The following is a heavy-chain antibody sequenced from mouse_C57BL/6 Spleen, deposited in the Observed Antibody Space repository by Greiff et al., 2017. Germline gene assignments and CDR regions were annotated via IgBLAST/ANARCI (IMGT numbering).Heavy chain of an antibody. CDR2: IYPGSGST. Sequence: VQLQQPGAELVKPGASVKMSCKASGYTFTSYWITWVKQRPGQGLEWIGHIYPGSGSTNYNEKFKSKATLTVDTSSSTAYMQLSSLTSEDSAVYYCASGLLYGSDGSAWFAYWGQGTLVTVSA. CDR1: GYTFTSYW. J-gene: IGHJ3*01. CDR3: ASGLLYGSDGSAWFAY. D-gene: IGHD2-2*01. V-gene: IGHV1-55*01.